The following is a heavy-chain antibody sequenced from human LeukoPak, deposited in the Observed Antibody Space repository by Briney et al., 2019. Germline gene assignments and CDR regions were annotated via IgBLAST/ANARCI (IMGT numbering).Heavy chain of an antibody. CDR2: IYYSGSS. D-gene: IGHD2-15*01. CDR1: GGSINNGGYY. CDR3: ARDSVVAAKSLYYGMDV. J-gene: IGHJ6*02. V-gene: IGHV4-31*03. Sequence: PSETLSLTCTVSGGSINNGGYYWSWIRQHPGKGLEWIGYIYYSGSSYYNPSLRSRVTISVDTSKNHFSLKLSSVTAADTAVYYCARDSVVAAKSLYYGMDVWGQGTTVTVSS.